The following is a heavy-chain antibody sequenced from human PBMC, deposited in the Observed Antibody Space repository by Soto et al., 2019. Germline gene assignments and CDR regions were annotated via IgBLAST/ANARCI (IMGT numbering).Heavy chain of an antibody. V-gene: IGHV4-31*03. D-gene: IGHD3-10*01. Sequence: QVQLQESGPGLVKPSQTLSLTCTVSGGSISSGVYYWNWIRQHPGKGLEWIGYFYNSGNTYYNPSLKLRVSISVDPYHTLFSLKLTSVTAAYTAVYYCERTSGMVGSGDQSLGYLDQETLVIVSS. J-gene: IGHJ4*02. CDR2: FYNSGNT. CDR1: GGSISSGVYY. CDR3: ERTSGMVGSGDQSLGY.